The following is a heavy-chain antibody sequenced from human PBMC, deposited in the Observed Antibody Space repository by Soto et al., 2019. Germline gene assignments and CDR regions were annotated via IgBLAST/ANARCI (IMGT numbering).Heavy chain of an antibody. D-gene: IGHD3-22*01. CDR3: ARPLRDRKFYHGLAV. CDR2: IIPMFGTP. Sequence: VASVKVSCKASGGTFSKYAISWVRQAPGQGLEWLGGIIPMFGTPNYAQKFQGRVTISADESTTTAYLELSSLRSADKAVYFCARPLRDRKFYHGLAVWGQGTTVTVSS. CDR1: GGTFSKYA. V-gene: IGHV1-69*13. J-gene: IGHJ6*02.